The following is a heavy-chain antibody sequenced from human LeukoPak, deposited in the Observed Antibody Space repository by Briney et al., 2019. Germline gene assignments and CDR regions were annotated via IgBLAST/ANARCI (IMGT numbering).Heavy chain of an antibody. CDR2: MNPNSGNT. CDR3: ATYDFWSGYPNDY. V-gene: IGHV1-8*01. J-gene: IGHJ4*02. D-gene: IGHD3-3*01. CDR1: GYTFTSYD. Sequence: ASVKVSCKXSGYTFTSYDINWVRQATGQGLEWMGWMNPNSGNTGYAQKFQGRVTMTRNTSISTAYMELSSLRSEDTAVYYCATYDFWSGYPNDYWGQGTLVTVSS.